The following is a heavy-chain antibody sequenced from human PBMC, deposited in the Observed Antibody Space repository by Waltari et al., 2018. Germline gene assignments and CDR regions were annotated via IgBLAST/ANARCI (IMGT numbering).Heavy chain of an antibody. CDR2: MNREGGGI. Sequence: EVQLVESGGSLVQPGGSLRLSCATSGFSFSSSWMHLVRHSPGKGLVGGARMNREGGGIGYADSVRGRFTVSRDNARNTLYLQMNSLRDEDTAVYYCAKLTPPEDYWGQGTLVTVSS. CDR3: AKLTPPEDY. J-gene: IGHJ4*02. CDR1: GFSFSSSW. D-gene: IGHD7-27*01. V-gene: IGHV3-74*01.